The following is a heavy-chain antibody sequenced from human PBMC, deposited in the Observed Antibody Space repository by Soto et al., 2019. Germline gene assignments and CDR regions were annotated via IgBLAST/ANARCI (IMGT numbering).Heavy chain of an antibody. CDR1: GFTVSNNY. D-gene: IGHD6-6*01. V-gene: IGHV3-53*01. Sequence: EVQLVESGGGLIQPGGSLRLSCAVSGFTVSNNYMSWVRQAPGKGLEGVSVIYSGGYTAYGDSVKGRFTISRDNSKNHSVLQLNGLGPGTTAVFSCGSRPGGGGYWGQGTLVTVSS. CDR3: GSRPGGGGY. J-gene: IGHJ4*02. CDR2: IYSGGYT.